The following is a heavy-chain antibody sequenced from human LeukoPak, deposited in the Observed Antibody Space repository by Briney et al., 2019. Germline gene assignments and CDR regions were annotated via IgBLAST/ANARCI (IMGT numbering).Heavy chain of an antibody. J-gene: IGHJ4*02. Sequence: PGGSLRLSCAASGFTFSSYGMHWVRQAPGKGLEWVAVIWYDGSNEYYADSVKGRFTIYRDNSKNTLFLQMNSLRAGDTAVYYCARGTVTMVDYWGQGTLVTVSS. CDR1: GFTFSSYG. CDR3: ARGTVTMVDY. CDR2: IWYDGSNE. V-gene: IGHV3-33*01. D-gene: IGHD3-10*01.